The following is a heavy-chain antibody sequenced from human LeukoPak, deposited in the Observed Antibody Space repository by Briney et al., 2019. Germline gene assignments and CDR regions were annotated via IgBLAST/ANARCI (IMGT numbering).Heavy chain of an antibody. Sequence: PGGSLRLSCAASGFTFSSYGMHWVRQAPGKGLEWVAVISYDGSNKYYADSVKGRFTISRDNSKNTLYLQMNSLRAEDTAVYYCARRARQQLVPDYWGQGTLVTVSS. V-gene: IGHV3-30*03. D-gene: IGHD6-13*01. CDR3: ARRARQQLVPDY. CDR1: GFTFSSYG. CDR2: ISYDGSNK. J-gene: IGHJ4*02.